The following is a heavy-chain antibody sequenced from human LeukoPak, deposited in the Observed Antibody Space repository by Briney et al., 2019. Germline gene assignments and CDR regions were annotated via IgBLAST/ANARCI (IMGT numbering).Heavy chain of an antibody. CDR3: ARTELAYCGGDCYSEPDY. CDR2: MNPNSGNA. V-gene: IGHV1-8*01. Sequence: ASVKVSCKASGYTFTSYDINWVRQATGQGLEWMGWMNPNSGNAGYAQKFQGRVTMTRNTSISTAYMELSSLRSEDTAVYYCARTELAYCGGDCYSEPDYWGQGTLVTVSS. CDR1: GYTFTSYD. J-gene: IGHJ4*02. D-gene: IGHD2-21*01.